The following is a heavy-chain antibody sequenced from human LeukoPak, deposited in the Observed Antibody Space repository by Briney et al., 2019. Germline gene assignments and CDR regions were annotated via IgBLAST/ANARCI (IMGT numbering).Heavy chain of an antibody. V-gene: IGHV3-21*01. CDR1: GFTFSSYS. CDR3: ARVVGQQLVQDHDY. J-gene: IGHJ4*02. CDR2: ISSSSSYI. D-gene: IGHD6-13*01. Sequence: GGSLRLSCAASGFTFSSYSMNWVRQAPGKGLEWVSSISSSSSYIYYADSVKGRFTISRDNAKNSLYLQMNSLRAEDTAVYYCARVVGQQLVQDHDYWGQGTLVTVSS.